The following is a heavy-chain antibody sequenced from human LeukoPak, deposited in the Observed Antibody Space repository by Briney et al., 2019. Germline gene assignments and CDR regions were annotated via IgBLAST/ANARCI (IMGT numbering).Heavy chain of an antibody. J-gene: IGHJ4*02. CDR1: GYTFTNYD. CDR2: VNPNSGNT. D-gene: IGHD3-3*01. V-gene: IGHV1-8*01. Sequence: ASVTVSCKASGYTFTNYDINWVRQATGQGLEWMGWVNPNSGNTGYAQKFQGRVTMTRNTSISTAYMELSSLRSQDTAVYYCARGPASGYWIAFDYWGQGTLVTVSS. CDR3: ARGPASGYWIAFDY.